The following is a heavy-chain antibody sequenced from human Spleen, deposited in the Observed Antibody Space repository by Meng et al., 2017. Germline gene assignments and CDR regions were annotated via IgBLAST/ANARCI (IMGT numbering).Heavy chain of an antibody. CDR3: AKARFKDYYYDSSNFDY. CDR2: ISGSGGST. V-gene: IGHV3-23*01. CDR1: AFTFSSYG. Sequence: GESLKISCAASAFTFSSYGMSWVRQAPGKGLEWVSAISGSGGSTYYPDSVKGRFTISRDNSKNTLYLQMNSLRAEDTAVYYCAKARFKDYYYDSSNFDYWGQGNQVNVAS. D-gene: IGHD3-22*01. J-gene: IGHJ4*01.